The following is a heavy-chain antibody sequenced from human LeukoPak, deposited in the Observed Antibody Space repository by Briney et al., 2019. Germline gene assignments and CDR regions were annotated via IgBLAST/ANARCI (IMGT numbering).Heavy chain of an antibody. D-gene: IGHD6-19*01. CDR2: IIPIFGTA. Sequence: SVKVSCKASGYTFTGYYIHWVRQAPGQGLEWMGRIIPIFGTANYAQKFQGRVTITTDESTSTAYMELSSLRSEDTAVYYCARLAVAGKFDYWGQGTLVTVSS. V-gene: IGHV1-69*05. J-gene: IGHJ4*02. CDR1: GYTFTGYY. CDR3: ARLAVAGKFDY.